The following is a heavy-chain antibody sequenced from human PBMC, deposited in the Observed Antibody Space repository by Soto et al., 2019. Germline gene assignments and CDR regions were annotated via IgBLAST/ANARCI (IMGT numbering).Heavy chain of an antibody. Sequence: VQLLESGGGFVRPGGSLRLSCAASGFTFSNFGMNWVRRAPGKGLEWVSLISDSGNATFHADSVKGRFTVSRDNSKNTLYLQMNSLRAEDTAMYYCAKAARTTTLYNFDFWGPGTRVTVSS. D-gene: IGHD1-1*01. CDR2: ISDSGNAT. J-gene: IGHJ4*02. V-gene: IGHV3-23*01. CDR1: GFTFSNFG. CDR3: AKAARTTTLYNFDF.